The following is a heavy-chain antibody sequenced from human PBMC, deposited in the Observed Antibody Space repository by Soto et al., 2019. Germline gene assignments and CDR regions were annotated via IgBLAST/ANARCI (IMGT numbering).Heavy chain of an antibody. CDR2: ISSSSGTI. Sequence: EVQLVESGGGLIQPGGSLRLSCAASGFTFSSYSMNWVRQAPGKGLEWVSYISSSSGTIYYAESVKGRFTISRDNAKNSLYLQMNSLRDEDTAVYYCARDGVNGWYLYDFDYWGQGTLVTVSS. D-gene: IGHD6-19*01. J-gene: IGHJ4*02. V-gene: IGHV3-48*02. CDR1: GFTFSSYS. CDR3: ARDGVNGWYLYDFDY.